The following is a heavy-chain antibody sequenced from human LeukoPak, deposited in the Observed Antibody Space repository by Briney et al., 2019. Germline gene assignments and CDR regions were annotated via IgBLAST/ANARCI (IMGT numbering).Heavy chain of an antibody. V-gene: IGHV3-48*02. CDR1: GFTFSSYR. D-gene: IGHD5-12*01. CDR3: ARESRKAPLNIVAPIYYFDY. CDR2: ISSSSSTI. J-gene: IGHJ4*02. Sequence: GGSLRLSCAASGFTFSSYRMNWVRQAPGKGLEWVSYISSSSSTIYYADSVKGRFTISRDNAKNSLYLQMNSLRDEDTAVYYCARESRKAPLNIVAPIYYFDYWGQGTLVTVSS.